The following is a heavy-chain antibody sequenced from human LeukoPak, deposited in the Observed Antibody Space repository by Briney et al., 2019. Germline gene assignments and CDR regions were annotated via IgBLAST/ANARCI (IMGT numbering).Heavy chain of an antibody. CDR2: MSDSGTNT. D-gene: IGHD1-26*01. Sequence: GGTLRLSCGASGFTFSTYGMTWVRQAPGKGLEWVSGMSDSGTNTYYADSVKGRFTISRDNSRNTLYLQMNSLRAEDTAIYYCAKGASDFDYWGQGTLVTVSS. CDR1: GFTFSTYG. CDR3: AKGASDFDY. V-gene: IGHV3-23*01. J-gene: IGHJ4*02.